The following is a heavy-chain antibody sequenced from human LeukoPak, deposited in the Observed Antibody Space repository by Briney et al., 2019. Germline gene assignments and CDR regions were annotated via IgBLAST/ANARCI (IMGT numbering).Heavy chain of an antibody. CDR2: IYYSGST. D-gene: IGHD3-16*01. V-gene: IGHV4-59*11. Sequence: PSETLSLTCTVSGGSISSHYWSWIRQPPGKGLEWIGYIYYSGSTNYNPSLKSRVTISVDTSKNQFSLKLSSVTAADTAVYYCARGGLPRDYYYYGMDVWGQGTTVTVSS. CDR1: GGSISSHY. CDR3: ARGGLPRDYYYYGMDV. J-gene: IGHJ6*02.